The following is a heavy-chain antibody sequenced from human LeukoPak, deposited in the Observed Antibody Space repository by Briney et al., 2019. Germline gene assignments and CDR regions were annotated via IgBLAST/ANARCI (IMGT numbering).Heavy chain of an antibody. J-gene: IGHJ5*02. Sequence: GGSLRLSCAASGFTFSSYWMHWVRQAPGKGLVWVSRINSDGSSTSYADSEKGRFTISRDNAKNTLYLQMNSLRAEDTAVYYCARRGPLLIWGPKNNWFDPWGQGTLVTVSS. V-gene: IGHV3-74*01. CDR2: INSDGSST. CDR1: GFTFSSYW. D-gene: IGHD3-16*01. CDR3: ARRGPLLIWGPKNNWFDP.